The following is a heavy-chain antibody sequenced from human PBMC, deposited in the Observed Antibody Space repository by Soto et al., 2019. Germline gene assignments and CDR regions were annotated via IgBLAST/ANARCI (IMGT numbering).Heavy chain of an antibody. J-gene: IGHJ4*02. D-gene: IGHD3-3*01. V-gene: IGHV1-2*02. CDR2: INPNSGGT. CDR3: ARDFGSDLSAPGAVFDY. Sequence: QVQLVQSGAEVKKPGASVKVSCKASGYTFTGYYMHWVRQAPGQGLEWMGWINPNSGGTNYAQNLQGRVTLTTDTSTYTAYMELRSLQSDDTAVYYCARDFGSDLSAPGAVFDYWGQGTLVTVSS. CDR1: GYTFTGYY.